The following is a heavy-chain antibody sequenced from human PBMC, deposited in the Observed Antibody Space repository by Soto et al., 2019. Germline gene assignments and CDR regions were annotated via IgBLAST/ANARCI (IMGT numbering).Heavy chain of an antibody. CDR2: VYQSGST. CDR1: GYSISRGYY. J-gene: IGHJ5*02. Sequence: SETLSLTCSVSGYSISRGYYWGWIRQPPGKGLEWIGSVYQSGSTHYKPSLKSRVTISIDTSKNQFFLNLTSVTAADTAVYYCARNPYSYGSSGYFLNWFDPWGQGTLVTVSS. V-gene: IGHV4-38-2*01. D-gene: IGHD3-22*01. CDR3: ARNPYSYGSSGYFLNWFDP.